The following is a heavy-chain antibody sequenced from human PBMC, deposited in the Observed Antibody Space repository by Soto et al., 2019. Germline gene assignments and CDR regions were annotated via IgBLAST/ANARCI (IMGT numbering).Heavy chain of an antibody. D-gene: IGHD2-15*01. J-gene: IGHJ6*04. V-gene: IGHV3-33*01. Sequence: QVQLVESGGGVVQPGRSLRLSCAASGFTFSSYGMHWVRQAPGKGLEWVAVLWYDGSNKYYADSVKGRFTLSRHNSKHTLYLQMTSLRAEDTAVYYCARDEAAAESGLDVWGTGTKGTGSS. CDR1: GFTFSSYG. CDR2: LWYDGSNK. CDR3: ARDEAAAESGLDV.